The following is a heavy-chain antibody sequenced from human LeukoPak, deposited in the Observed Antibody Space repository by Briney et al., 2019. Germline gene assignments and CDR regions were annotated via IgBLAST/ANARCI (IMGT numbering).Heavy chain of an antibody. V-gene: IGHV4-59*01. J-gene: IGHJ4*02. D-gene: IGHD3-22*01. Sequence: PSETLSLTCTVSGGSISSYYWSWIRQPPGKGLEWIGYIYYSGSTNYNPSLKSRVTISVDTSKNQFSLKLNSVTAADTAVYYCARRTYFYDSSGYYFDYWGQGTLVTVSS. CDR3: ARRTYFYDSSGYYFDY. CDR1: GGSISSYY. CDR2: IYYSGST.